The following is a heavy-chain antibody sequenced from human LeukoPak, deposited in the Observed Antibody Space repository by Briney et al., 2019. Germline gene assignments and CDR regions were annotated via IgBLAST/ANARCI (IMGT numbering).Heavy chain of an antibody. CDR3: TRGVNYDILTGYSSTTTTNMDV. V-gene: IGHV3-49*04. D-gene: IGHD3-9*01. CDR2: IRSKAYGGTT. CDR1: GFTFGDYT. J-gene: IGHJ6*03. Sequence: AGGSLRLSCTASGFTFGDYTMTWVRQAPGKGLEWVGFIRSKAYGGTTEYAASVKGRFTISRDDSKSIAYLQMNSLKTEDTAVYYCTRGVNYDILTGYSSTTTTNMDVWGKGTTVTISS.